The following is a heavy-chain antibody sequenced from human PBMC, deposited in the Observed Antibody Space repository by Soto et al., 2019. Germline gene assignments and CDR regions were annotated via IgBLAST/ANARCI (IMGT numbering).Heavy chain of an antibody. CDR2: FSASGRA. D-gene: IGHD4-17*01. Sequence: QLLESGGGLVQPGGSLRLSCEASGFSFRSYALSWVRQAPGKGLEWVSTFSASGRAYYADSVKGRFTIAKDTSKNTLLLQARSLRAEDTAVYYCAKESMPEHYGDTLFDYWGQGTRVTVSS. V-gene: IGHV3-23*01. CDR3: AKESMPEHYGDTLFDY. J-gene: IGHJ4*02. CDR1: GFSFRSYA.